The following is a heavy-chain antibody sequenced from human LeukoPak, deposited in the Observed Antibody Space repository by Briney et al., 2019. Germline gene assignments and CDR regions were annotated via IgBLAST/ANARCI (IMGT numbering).Heavy chain of an antibody. Sequence: SETLSLTCTVSGGSISSYYWSWIRQPPGKGLEWIGYIYYSGSTNYNPSLKSRVTISVDTSKNQFSLELSSVTAADTAVYYCARDLEGSSGYYYAFDYWGQGTLVTVSS. CDR3: ARDLEGSSGYYYAFDY. J-gene: IGHJ4*02. CDR2: IYYSGST. V-gene: IGHV4-59*01. CDR1: GGSISSYY. D-gene: IGHD3-22*01.